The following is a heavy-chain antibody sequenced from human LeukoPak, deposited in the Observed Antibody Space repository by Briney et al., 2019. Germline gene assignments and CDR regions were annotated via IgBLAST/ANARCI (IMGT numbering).Heavy chain of an antibody. D-gene: IGHD6-13*01. V-gene: IGHV3-23*01. J-gene: IGHJ5*02. CDR2: ISGSGGST. Sequence: PGGTLRLSCAASGFTFSSYAMSWVRQAPGKGLEWVSAISGSGGSTYYADSVKGRFTISRDNSKNTLYLQMNSLRAEDTAVYYCAKDSSWDSGSWTALNWFDPWGQGTLVTVSS. CDR3: AKDSSWDSGSWTALNWFDP. CDR1: GFTFSSYA.